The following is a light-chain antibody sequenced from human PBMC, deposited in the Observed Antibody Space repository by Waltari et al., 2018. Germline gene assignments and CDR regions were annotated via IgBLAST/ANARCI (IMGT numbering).Light chain of an antibody. CDR1: TCAVPSGQY. CDR3: LLWYSGARWV. V-gene: IGLV7-46*01. J-gene: IGLJ3*02. Sequence: QAVVTQEPSLTVSPGGTVTLTCGSSTCAVPSGQYPYWVKQKPGQVPRTLIYDTSNRHSWPPARFSGSLFGGKADLTLSGAQPEDEAEYYCLLWYSGARWVFGGGTKLSVL. CDR2: DTS.